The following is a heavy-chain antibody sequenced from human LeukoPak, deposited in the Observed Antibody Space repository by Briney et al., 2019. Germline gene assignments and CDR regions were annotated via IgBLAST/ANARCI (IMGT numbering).Heavy chain of an antibody. V-gene: IGHV4-4*07. Sequence: SETLSLTCTVSGGSLSGWYWSWIRQPAGKGLEWIGRLYSTGGTIYNPSLKSRVTMSVDTSKNHFSLKLSSVTAADTAVYYCARWNDAFDMWGQGTMVTVSS. J-gene: IGHJ3*02. CDR2: LYSTGGT. CDR3: ARWNDAFDM. CDR1: GGSLSGWY. D-gene: IGHD1-1*01.